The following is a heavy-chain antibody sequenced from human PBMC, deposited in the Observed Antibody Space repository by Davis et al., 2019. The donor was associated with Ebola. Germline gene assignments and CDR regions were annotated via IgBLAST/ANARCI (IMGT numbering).Heavy chain of an antibody. CDR3: ARPKGSYWDFDY. J-gene: IGHJ4*02. CDR1: GGSISSYY. Sequence: PSETLSLTCTVSGGSISSYYWSWIRQPPGKGLEWIGSIYYSGSTYYNPSLKSRVTISVDTSKNQFSLKLSSVTAADTAVYYCARPKGSYWDFDYWGQGTLVTVSS. CDR2: IYYSGST. D-gene: IGHD1-26*01. V-gene: IGHV4-59*05.